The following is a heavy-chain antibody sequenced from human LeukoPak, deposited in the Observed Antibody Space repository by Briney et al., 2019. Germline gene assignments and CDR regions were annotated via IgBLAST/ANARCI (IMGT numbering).Heavy chain of an antibody. D-gene: IGHD2-8*02. CDR2: INPNSGDT. J-gene: IGHJ3*02. CDR3: ASAFWSSDAFDI. V-gene: IGHV1-2*02. CDR1: GYTFTDYY. Sequence: ASVKVSCKASGYTFTDYYIHWVRQAPGQGLEWMGWINPNSGDTNYVQKFQGRVTMARDTSISTAYMELSRLRSEDTAVYYCASAFWSSDAFDIWGQGTMVTVSS.